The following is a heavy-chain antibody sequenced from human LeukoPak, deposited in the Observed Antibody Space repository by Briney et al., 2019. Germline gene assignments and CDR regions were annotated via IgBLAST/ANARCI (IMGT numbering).Heavy chain of an antibody. J-gene: IGHJ2*01. D-gene: IGHD4-17*01. Sequence: GGSLRLSCAASGFTFDDYAMHWVRQAPGKGLEWVSGISWNSGSIGYADSVKGRFTISRDNAKDSLYLQMNSLRAEDTALYYCAKGWDYAHWYFDLWGRGTLVIVSS. CDR2: ISWNSGSI. CDR1: GFTFDDYA. CDR3: AKGWDYAHWYFDL. V-gene: IGHV3-9*01.